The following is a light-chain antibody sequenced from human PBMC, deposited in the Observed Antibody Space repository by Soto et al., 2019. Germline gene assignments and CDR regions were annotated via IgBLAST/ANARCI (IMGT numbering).Light chain of an antibody. CDR1: QGIRSY. V-gene: IGKV1-8*01. Sequence: AIRMTKSPSPFSASTGDSVTITCRARQGIRSYLAWYQQKPGKDPKLLIYAASTLQSGAPSRFSGSGAGTDFARTIRCRQFEELATYLFQQYYSNPPPFRHGSKVQIK. CDR2: AAS. J-gene: IGKJ1*01. CDR3: QQYYSNPPP.